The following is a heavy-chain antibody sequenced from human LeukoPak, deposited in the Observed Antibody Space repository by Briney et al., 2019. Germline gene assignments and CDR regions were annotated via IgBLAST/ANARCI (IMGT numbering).Heavy chain of an antibody. CDR2: IYYSGST. CDR3: ARDFHYSGYDY. D-gene: IGHD5-12*01. V-gene: IGHV4-59*12. J-gene: IGHJ4*02. CDR1: GGSMTSYC. Sequence: SETLSLTCAVSGGSMTSYCWSWIRQPPGKGLEWIGYIYYSGSTNYNPSLKSRVTISVDTSKNQFSLQLNSVTPEDTAVYYCARDFHYSGYDYWGQGTLVTVSS.